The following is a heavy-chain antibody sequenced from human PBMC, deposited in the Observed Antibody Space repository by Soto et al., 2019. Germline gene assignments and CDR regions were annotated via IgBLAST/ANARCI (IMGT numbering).Heavy chain of an antibody. D-gene: IGHD3-10*01. CDR3: YRVDPGETSPSDH. V-gene: IGHV1-46*03. J-gene: IGHJ4*02. Sequence: QVQLVQSGAEVKKPGASVKVSCKASGYIFTSYYIHWVRQAPGQGLEWMGWINPFDGSRMFAQSFQGRVTMTRDTSTSTVYMEVSSLRSEDTAVYYGYRVDPGETSPSDHWGQGTLVTVSS. CDR1: GYIFTSYY. CDR2: INPFDGSR.